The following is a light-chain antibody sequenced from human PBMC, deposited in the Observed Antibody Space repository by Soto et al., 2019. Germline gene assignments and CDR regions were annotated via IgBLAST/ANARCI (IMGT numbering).Light chain of an antibody. CDR3: SSDTSLSTRKV. CDR2: DVR. V-gene: IGLV2-14*01. J-gene: IGLJ2*01. Sequence: QSALTQPASVSGSPGQSITISCTGTSSDVGGYNYVSWYQQPPGKAHKLMIYDVRNRPSGVSNRFSGSKSGNTASLTISGLQAEDDDYYYGSSDTSLSTRKVFGGGTKLTVL. CDR1: SSDVGGYNY.